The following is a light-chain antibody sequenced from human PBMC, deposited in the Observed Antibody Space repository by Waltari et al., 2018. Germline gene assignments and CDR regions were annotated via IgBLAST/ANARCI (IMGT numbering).Light chain of an antibody. V-gene: IGKV3-15*01. CDR1: QSMHDN. J-gene: IGKJ4*01. Sequence: EVVMTQSLDTLSVSPGERVTLSCRASQSMHDNLARYQHRLGQSPRLLIYGASTRAPDIPGMFVGGRSGTEYAVTSMGLQSEDAAVYVCQQYNVWPPLTFGGGTKVEVK. CDR3: QQYNVWPPLT. CDR2: GAS.